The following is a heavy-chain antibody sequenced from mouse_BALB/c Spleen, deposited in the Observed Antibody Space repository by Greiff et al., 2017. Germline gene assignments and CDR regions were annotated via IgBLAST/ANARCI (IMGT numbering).Heavy chain of an antibody. D-gene: IGHD2-1*01. CDR3: AVNYEAMDY. J-gene: IGHJ4*01. CDR1: GFTFSSYT. V-gene: IGHV5-9*03. Sequence: EVHLVESGGGLVKPGGSLKLSCAASGFTFSSYTMSWVRQTPEKRLEWVATISSGGGNTYYPDSVKGRFTISRDNAKNNLYLQMSSLRSEDTALYYCAVNYEAMDYWGQGTSVTVSS. CDR2: ISSGGGNT.